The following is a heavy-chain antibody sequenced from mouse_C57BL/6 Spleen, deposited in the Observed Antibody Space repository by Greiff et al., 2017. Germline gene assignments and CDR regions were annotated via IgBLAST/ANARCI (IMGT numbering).Heavy chain of an antibody. Sequence: VQLQQSGAELVRPGASVTLSCKASGYTFTDYEMHWVKQTPVHGLEWIGAIDPETGGTAYNQKVKGKAILTADKPSSTAYMELRSLTSEDSAVYYCTREDYYGSSDGGVGDYWGQGTSVTVSS. CDR1: GYTFTDYE. D-gene: IGHD1-1*01. CDR3: TREDYYGSSDGGVGDY. V-gene: IGHV1-15*01. J-gene: IGHJ4*01. CDR2: IDPETGGT.